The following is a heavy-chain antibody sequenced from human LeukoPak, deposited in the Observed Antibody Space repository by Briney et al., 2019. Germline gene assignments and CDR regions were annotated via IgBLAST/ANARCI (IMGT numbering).Heavy chain of an antibody. Sequence: ASVKVSCKASGYTFTSYGISWVRQAPGQGLEWMGWISPYNGNTNYAQKLQGRVTMTTDTSTSTAYMELRSLRSDDTAVYYCARRPKGSGSDYAGGLYYFDYWGQGTLVTVSS. D-gene: IGHD3-10*01. CDR2: ISPYNGNT. V-gene: IGHV1-18*04. J-gene: IGHJ4*02. CDR1: GYTFTSYG. CDR3: ARRPKGSGSDYAGGLYYFDY.